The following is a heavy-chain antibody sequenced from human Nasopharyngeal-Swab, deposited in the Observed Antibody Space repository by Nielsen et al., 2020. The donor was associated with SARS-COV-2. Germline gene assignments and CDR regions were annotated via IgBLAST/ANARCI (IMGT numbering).Heavy chain of an antibody. V-gene: IGHV4-39*01. J-gene: IGHJ3*02. Sequence: SETLSLTCTVPGGSISSSSYYWGWIRQPPGKGLEWIGSTYYSGSTYYNPSLKSRVTISVDTSKNQFSLKLSSVTAADTAVYYCARGSFWYDSSGYPAEGDAFDIWGQGTMVTVSS. D-gene: IGHD3-22*01. CDR2: TYYSGST. CDR1: GGSISSSSYY. CDR3: ARGSFWYDSSGYPAEGDAFDI.